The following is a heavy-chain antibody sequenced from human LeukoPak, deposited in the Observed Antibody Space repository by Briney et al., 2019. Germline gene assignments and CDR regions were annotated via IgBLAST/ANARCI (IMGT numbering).Heavy chain of an antibody. D-gene: IGHD6-13*01. V-gene: IGHV3-30*18. CDR3: AKEQQLGPGYYYGMDV. Sequence: GRSLRLSCAASGFTFSSYGMHWVRQAPGKGLEWVAVISYDGSNKHYADSVKGRFTISRDNSKNTLYLQMNSLRAEDTAVYYCAKEQQLGPGYYYGMDVWGKGTTVTVSS. CDR2: ISYDGSNK. J-gene: IGHJ6*04. CDR1: GFTFSSYG.